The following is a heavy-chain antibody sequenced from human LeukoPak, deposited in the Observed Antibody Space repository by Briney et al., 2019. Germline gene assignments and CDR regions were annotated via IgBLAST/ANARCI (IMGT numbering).Heavy chain of an antibody. D-gene: IGHD5-18*01. CDR1: GGSISTLS. V-gene: IGHV4-59*08. J-gene: IGHJ6*03. Sequence: SETLSLTCTVSGGSISTLSWSWIRQFPGKGLEWIGSIYIKSTNYNPSLKSRVAISVDTSKNQFSLMLSSVTAADTAVYYCARLHPDTSLTPYYYYIYVWGKGTTVTVSS. CDR3: ARLHPDTSLTPYYYYIYV. CDR2: IYIKST.